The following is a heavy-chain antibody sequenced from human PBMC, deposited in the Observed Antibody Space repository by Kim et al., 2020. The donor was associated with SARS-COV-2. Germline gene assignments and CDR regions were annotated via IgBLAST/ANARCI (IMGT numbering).Heavy chain of an antibody. Sequence: GGSLRLSCAASGFTVSSNYMSWVRQAPGKGLEWVSVIYSGGSTYYADSVKGRFTISRDNSKNTLYFQMNSLRAEDTAVYYCARMDDGTPIYDFWSGWDAFDIWGQGTMVTVSS. D-gene: IGHD3-3*01. V-gene: IGHV3-53*01. CDR1: GFTVSSNY. CDR2: IYSGGST. CDR3: ARMDDGTPIYDFWSGWDAFDI. J-gene: IGHJ3*02.